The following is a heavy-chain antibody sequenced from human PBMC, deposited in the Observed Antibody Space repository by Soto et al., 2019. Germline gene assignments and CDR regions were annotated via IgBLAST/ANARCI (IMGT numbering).Heavy chain of an antibody. Sequence: QVQLVESGGGVVQPGRSLRLSCAASGFTFSRYAMHWVRQAPGKGLEWVAVISYDGSHKYYADSVEGRFTISRDNSRNSLYLQMNSLRPEDTAVNYCARELGAPEGYYYGLDVWGQGTTVTVSS. D-gene: IGHD3-16*01. CDR3: ARELGAPEGYYYGLDV. J-gene: IGHJ6*02. CDR2: ISYDGSHK. CDR1: GFTFSRYA. V-gene: IGHV3-30-3*01.